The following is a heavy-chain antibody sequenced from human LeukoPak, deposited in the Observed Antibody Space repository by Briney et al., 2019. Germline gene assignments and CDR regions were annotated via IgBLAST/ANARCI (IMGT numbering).Heavy chain of an antibody. V-gene: IGHV6-1*01. Sequence: SQTLSLTCAISGDSFSSNSAAWNWIRQSPSRGLEWLGRTYYRSKWYNDYAVSVKSRITINPDTSKNQFSLQLNSVTPEDTAVYYCARDRDYGDYPGGFYSNWFDPWGQGTLVTVSS. CDR3: ARDRDYGDYPGGFYSNWFDP. CDR1: GDSFSSNSAA. CDR2: TYYRSKWYN. J-gene: IGHJ5*02. D-gene: IGHD4-17*01.